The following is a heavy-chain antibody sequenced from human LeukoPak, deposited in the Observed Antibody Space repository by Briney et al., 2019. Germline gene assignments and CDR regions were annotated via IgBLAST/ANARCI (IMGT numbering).Heavy chain of an antibody. V-gene: IGHV1-2*02. CDR3: ARDNGSRYSSSWSNWFDP. CDR2: INPNSGGT. D-gene: IGHD6-13*01. Sequence: ASVKVSCKASGYTFTGYYMHWVRQAPGQGLEWMGWINPNSGGTNYAQKFQGRVTMTRDTSISTACMELSRLRSDDTAVYYCARDNGSRYSSSWSNWFDPWGQGTLVTVSS. CDR1: GYTFTGYY. J-gene: IGHJ5*02.